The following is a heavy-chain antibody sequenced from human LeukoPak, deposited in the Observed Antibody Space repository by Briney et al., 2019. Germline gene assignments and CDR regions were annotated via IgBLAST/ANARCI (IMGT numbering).Heavy chain of an antibody. D-gene: IGHD4-17*01. CDR3: ARAGLDYGDVYNWFDP. V-gene: IGHV4-39*07. CDR2: IYYSGST. J-gene: IGHJ5*02. Sequence: AETLSLTCTVPGGSISSSSYFWGWIRQPPGKGLEWIGSIYYSGSTYYNPSLKSRVTISVDTSKNQFSLKLSSVTAADTAVYYCARAGLDYGDVYNWFDPWGQGTLVTVSS. CDR1: GGSISSSSYF.